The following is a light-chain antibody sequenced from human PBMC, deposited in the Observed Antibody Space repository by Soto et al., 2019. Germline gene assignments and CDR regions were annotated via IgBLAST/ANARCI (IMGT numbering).Light chain of an antibody. CDR3: ASKRTNAPWV. CDR1: SSDVGDYNY. J-gene: IGLJ2*01. Sequence: QSVLTQPASVSGSPGQSITISCTGISSDVGDYNYVSWYQHHPGKDPKLMIFDVSIRPSGVSNRFSGSKSGSMASLTISGLQAEDEADYYCASKRTNAPWVFGGGTKVTVL. CDR2: DVS. V-gene: IGLV2-14*03.